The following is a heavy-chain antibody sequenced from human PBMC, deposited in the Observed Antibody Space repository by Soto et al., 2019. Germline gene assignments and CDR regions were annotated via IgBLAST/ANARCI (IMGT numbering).Heavy chain of an antibody. D-gene: IGHD2-2*01. Sequence: GGSLRLSCAASGFTFSSYAMSWVRQAPGKGLEWVSAISGSGGSTYYADSVKGRLPISRDNSKNTLYLQMNSLRAEDTAVYYCAKDLIDCSSTSCYRSYYYYYYMDVWGKGTTVTVSS. V-gene: IGHV3-23*01. CDR3: AKDLIDCSSTSCYRSYYYYYYMDV. J-gene: IGHJ6*03. CDR1: GFTFSSYA. CDR2: ISGSGGST.